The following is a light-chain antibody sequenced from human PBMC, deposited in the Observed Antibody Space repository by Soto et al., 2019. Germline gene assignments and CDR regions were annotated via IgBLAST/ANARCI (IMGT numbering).Light chain of an antibody. CDR2: DAS. CDR3: QQRSNWPPT. J-gene: IGKJ5*01. CDR1: QTIDNT. V-gene: IGKV3-15*01. Sequence: EIVMTQSPATLSLSPGERATLSCRASQTIDNTLAWYQRKPGQAPRLLIYDASTRATGVPARFSGSGSGTDFTLTISSLQSEDFAVYYCQQRSNWPPTFGQGTRLEIK.